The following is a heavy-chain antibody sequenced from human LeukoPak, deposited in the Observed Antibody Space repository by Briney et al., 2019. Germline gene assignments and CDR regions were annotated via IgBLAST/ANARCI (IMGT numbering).Heavy chain of an antibody. CDR2: YYRSGST. Sequence: SETLSLTCTVSGGSIRSDSYQWSWVRQSAGKGLEWIGRYYRSGSTNFSPSLKSRVTLAVDTSKNQFSLRLSSVTAADTAIYYXXXXXWGIWPEGAFDNWGQGILVTVSS. D-gene: IGHD3-16*01. CDR1: GGSIRSDSYQ. J-gene: IGHJ4*02. V-gene: IGHV4-61*02. CDR3: XXXXWGIWPEGAFDN.